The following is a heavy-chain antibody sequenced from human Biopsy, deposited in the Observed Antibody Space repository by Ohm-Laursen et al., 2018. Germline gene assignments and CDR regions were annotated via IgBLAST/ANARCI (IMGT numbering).Heavy chain of an antibody. CDR3: ARDSGILNYGNFKYYHYYGMDV. CDR2: IYYSVMT. V-gene: IGHV4-59*02. J-gene: IGHJ6*02. CDR1: GDSVTKYY. Sequence: SDTLSLTCTVSGDSVTKYYWSWIRQPPGKGLESIGHIYYSVMTNYNPSLQSRVSISVDTSRNQVSLTLSSVTAADTAVYYCARDSGILNYGNFKYYHYYGMDVWGQGTKVTVSS. D-gene: IGHD4-11*01.